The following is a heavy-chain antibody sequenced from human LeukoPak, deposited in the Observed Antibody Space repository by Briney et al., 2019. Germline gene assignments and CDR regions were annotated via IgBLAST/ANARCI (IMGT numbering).Heavy chain of an antibody. Sequence: SETLSLTCAVYGGSFSGYYWSWIRQPPGKGLEWIGYIYYSGSTNYNPSLKSRVTISVDTSKNQFSLKLSSVTAADTAVYYCATQQWLFGTLFDYWGQGTLVTVSS. J-gene: IGHJ4*02. CDR3: ATQQWLFGTLFDY. D-gene: IGHD6-19*01. CDR1: GGSFSGYY. V-gene: IGHV4-59*08. CDR2: IYYSGST.